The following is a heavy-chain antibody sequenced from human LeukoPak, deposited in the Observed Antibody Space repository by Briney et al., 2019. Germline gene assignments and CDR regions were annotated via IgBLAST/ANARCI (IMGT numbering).Heavy chain of an antibody. CDR3: AKTVYYGSGSYSYFDY. V-gene: IGHV3-23*01. D-gene: IGHD3-10*01. J-gene: IGHJ4*02. CDR1: GFTFSSYA. Sequence: GGSLRLSCAASGFTFSSYAMSWVRQAPGKGLEWVSAISGSGGSTYYADSVKGRFTISRDNSKDTLYLQMNSLRPEDTAVYYCAKTVYYGSGSYSYFDYWGQGTLVTVSS. CDR2: ISGSGGST.